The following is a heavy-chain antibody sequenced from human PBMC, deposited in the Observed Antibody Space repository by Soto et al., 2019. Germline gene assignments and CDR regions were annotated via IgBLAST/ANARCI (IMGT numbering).Heavy chain of an antibody. CDR2: IAHDGSNK. D-gene: IGHD1-1*01. CDR3: DWNDDNGMDV. V-gene: IGHV3-30-3*01. Sequence: QVQLVESGGGVVQAGRSLRLSCAASGFTFSSYSMHWVRQAPGKGLDWVAVIAHDGSNKYYADSVKGRFTISRDNSKNTLYLQMNSLRAEDTAVYYCDWNDDNGMDVWGQGTTVTVSS. CDR1: GFTFSSYS. J-gene: IGHJ6*02.